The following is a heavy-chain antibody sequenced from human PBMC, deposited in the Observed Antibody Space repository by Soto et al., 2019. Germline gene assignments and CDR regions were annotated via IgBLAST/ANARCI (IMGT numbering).Heavy chain of an antibody. CDR3: ARGSGSYYASWFDP. J-gene: IGHJ5*02. CDR2: IYYSGST. D-gene: IGHD1-26*01. V-gene: IGHV4-31*03. Sequence: PSETLSLTCTVSGGSISSGGYYWSWIRQHPGKGLEWIGYIYYSGSTYYNPSLKSRVTISVDTSKNQFSLKLSSVTAADTAVYYCARGSGSYYASWFDPWGQGTLVTVS. CDR1: GGSISSGGYY.